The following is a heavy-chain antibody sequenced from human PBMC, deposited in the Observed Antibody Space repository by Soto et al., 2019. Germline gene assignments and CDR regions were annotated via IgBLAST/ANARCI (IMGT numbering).Heavy chain of an antibody. CDR1: GFTFSSYS. J-gene: IGHJ4*02. V-gene: IGHV3-48*01. Sequence: EVQLVESGGGLVQPGGSLRLSCAASGFTFSSYSMNWVRQAPGKGLDWILYISASTSSIYYADSVQGRFTISRDNAKNSLYLQMNSLRAEDSAIYYCVRGNYEKSIDYWGQGTLVTVSS. CDR2: ISASTSSI. D-gene: IGHD3-22*01. CDR3: VRGNYEKSIDY.